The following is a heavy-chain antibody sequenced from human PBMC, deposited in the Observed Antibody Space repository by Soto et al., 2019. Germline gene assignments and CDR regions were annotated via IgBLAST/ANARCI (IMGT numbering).Heavy chain of an antibody. D-gene: IGHD3-3*01. J-gene: IGHJ6*02. CDR1: GDSIRNSH. Sequence: PSETLSLTCTVSGDSIRNSHWSWIRQPPGKGLEWIGIISSCGSTNYNPSLKSRVTISVDPSKNQFSLQLSSVTAADTAVYSCARDFWSGYNYYGMDVWGQGTTVTVSS. CDR3: ARDFWSGYNYYGMDV. V-gene: IGHV4-59*01. CDR2: ISSCGST.